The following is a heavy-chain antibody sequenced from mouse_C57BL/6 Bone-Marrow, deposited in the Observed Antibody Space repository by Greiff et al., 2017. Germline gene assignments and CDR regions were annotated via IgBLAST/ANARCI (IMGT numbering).Heavy chain of an antibody. J-gene: IGHJ2*01. Sequence: QVQLQQPGAELVRPGSSVKLSCKASGYTFTSYWMDWVKQRPGQGLEWIGNIYPSDSETHYNQKFKDKATLTVDESSSTAYMQLSSLTSEDSAVYYCARDLLRDYWGQGTTLTVSS. CDR2: IYPSDSET. V-gene: IGHV1-61*01. CDR3: ARDLLRDY. CDR1: GYTFTSYW. D-gene: IGHD1-1*01.